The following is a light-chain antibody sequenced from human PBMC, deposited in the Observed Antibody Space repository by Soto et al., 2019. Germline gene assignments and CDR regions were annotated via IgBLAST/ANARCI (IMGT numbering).Light chain of an antibody. CDR1: QSVSNNY. Sequence: ESVLTQSPGTLSLSPGERATLSCRASQSVSNNYLAWYQQKPGQAPRLLIYGASSRATGIPDRFSGSGSGTDFTLTISRLEPGDFAVYYCQQYGSSPPVTLGGGTKVDI. CDR3: QQYGSSPPVT. J-gene: IGKJ4*01. CDR2: GAS. V-gene: IGKV3-20*01.